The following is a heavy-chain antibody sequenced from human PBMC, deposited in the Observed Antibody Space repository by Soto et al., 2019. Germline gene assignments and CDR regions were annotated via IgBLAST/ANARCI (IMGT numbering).Heavy chain of an antibody. CDR1: GGSFSGYY. CDR3: ASQSIAVAGTVWFDP. V-gene: IGHV4-34*01. CDR2: INHSGST. J-gene: IGHJ5*02. D-gene: IGHD6-19*01. Sequence: ETLSLTCAVYGGSFSGYYWSWIRQPPGKGQEWIGEINHSGSTNYNPSLKSRVTISVDTSKNQFSLKLSSVTAADTAVYYCASQSIAVAGTVWFDPWGQGTLVTVSS.